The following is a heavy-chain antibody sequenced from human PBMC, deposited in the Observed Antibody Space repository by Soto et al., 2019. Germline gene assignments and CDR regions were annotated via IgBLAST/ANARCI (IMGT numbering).Heavy chain of an antibody. CDR3: ARRYCASDNCPLFYYFVDL. Sequence: SVKVSSKASGGTFNKFAFSWVRQAPGQGFEWMGGIIPVFRSANYAQRFRGRITITADEYTSTVYLYLNDLRSDDTAVYYCARRYCASDNCPLFYYFVDLWGLGTTVTVSS. D-gene: IGHD2-21*02. V-gene: IGHV1-69*13. CDR1: GGTFNKFA. J-gene: IGHJ6*02. CDR2: IIPVFRSA.